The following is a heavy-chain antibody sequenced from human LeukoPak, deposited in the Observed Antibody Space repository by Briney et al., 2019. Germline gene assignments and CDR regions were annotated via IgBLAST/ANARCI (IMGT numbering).Heavy chain of an antibody. J-gene: IGHJ5*02. V-gene: IGHV3-49*03. D-gene: IGHD6-13*01. CDR2: IRTKGYGGTT. CDR1: GFTFGDYT. Sequence: PGGSLRLSCTASGFTFGDYTMSWFRQAPGKGLEWVGFIRTKGYGGTTEYAASVKGRFTISRDDSKNIAYLQMNSLKSEDTAVYYCTRGAAAGITGWFDPWGQGTLVTVSS. CDR3: TRGAAAGITGWFDP.